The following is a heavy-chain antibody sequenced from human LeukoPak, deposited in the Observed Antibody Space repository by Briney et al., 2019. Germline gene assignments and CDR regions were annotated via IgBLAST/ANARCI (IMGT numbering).Heavy chain of an antibody. D-gene: IGHD6-13*01. J-gene: IGHJ5*02. Sequence: PSETLSLTCTVSGGSISSYYWSWIRQPAGKGLEWIGRIYTSGSTNYNPSLKSRVTMSVDTSKNQFSLKLSSVTAADTAVYYCARDTYSSSWYAYNWFDPWGQGTLVTVSS. V-gene: IGHV4-4*07. CDR3: ARDTYSSSWYAYNWFDP. CDR1: GGSISSYY. CDR2: IYTSGST.